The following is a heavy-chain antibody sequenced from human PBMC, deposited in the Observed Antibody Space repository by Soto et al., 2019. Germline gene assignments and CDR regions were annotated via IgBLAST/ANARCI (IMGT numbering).Heavy chain of an antibody. CDR2: IFHSGST. Sequence: SETLSLTCAVSGGSISSGGYSWSWIRQPPGKGLEWIGYIFHSGSTYYNPSLKSRVTMTVDTSKNQFSLKLSSVTAADTAVYYCARGGYSSKYYFYYGMDVWGQGTTVTLSS. V-gene: IGHV4-30-2*01. CDR1: GGSISSGGYS. CDR3: ARGGYSSKYYFYYGMDV. D-gene: IGHD5-18*01. J-gene: IGHJ6*02.